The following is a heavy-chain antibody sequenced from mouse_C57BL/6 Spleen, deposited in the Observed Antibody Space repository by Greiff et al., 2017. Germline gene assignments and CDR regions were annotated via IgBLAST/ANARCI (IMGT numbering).Heavy chain of an antibody. CDR3: ERVTTVVGLGY. CDR2: IRTKASGYTT. J-gene: IGHJ2*01. CDR1: GFTFTDYY. Sequence: DVKLVESGGGLVQPGGSLSLSCAASGFTFTDYYMSWVRQPPGKGLEWLGFIRTKASGYTTEYSASVKGRFTISRDNSQSILYLHMHALRAEDRATYFCERVTTVVGLGYWGQGTALTVSS. V-gene: IGHV7-3*01. D-gene: IGHD1-1*01.